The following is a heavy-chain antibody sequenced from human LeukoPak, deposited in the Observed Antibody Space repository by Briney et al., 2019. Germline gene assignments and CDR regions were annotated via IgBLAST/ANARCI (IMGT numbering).Heavy chain of an antibody. Sequence: SETLSLTCTVSGGSISSYYWSWIRQPPGKGLEWIGYIYYSGSTNYNPSLKSRVTISVDTSKNQFSLKLTSVTAADTAVYYCARDSSSWYGLIDYWGQGTLVTVSS. CDR1: GGSISSYY. V-gene: IGHV4-59*01. D-gene: IGHD6-13*01. J-gene: IGHJ4*02. CDR3: ARDSSSWYGLIDY. CDR2: IYYSGST.